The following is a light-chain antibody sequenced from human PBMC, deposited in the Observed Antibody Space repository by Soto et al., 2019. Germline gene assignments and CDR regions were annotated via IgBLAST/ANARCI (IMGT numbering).Light chain of an antibody. J-gene: IGKJ2*01. CDR3: QQYGRTPYT. V-gene: IGKV3-20*01. CDR2: GAS. CDR1: QSVSSSY. Sequence: EIVLTQSPGTLSLSPGERATLSCRASQSVSSSYLAWYQHKPGQAPRLLIYGASSRATGIPDRFSGSGSGTDFTLTIGRLEPEDFAVYYCQQYGRTPYTFGQGTKLEIK.